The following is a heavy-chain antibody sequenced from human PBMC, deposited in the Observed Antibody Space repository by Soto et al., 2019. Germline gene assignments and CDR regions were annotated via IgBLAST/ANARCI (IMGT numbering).Heavy chain of an antibody. D-gene: IGHD6-13*01. V-gene: IGHV3-48*02. J-gene: IGHJ4*02. Sequence: PGGSLRLSCAASGFTFSSYSMNWVRQAPGKGLEWVSYISSSSSTIYYAASVKGRFTISRDNAKNSLYLQMNSLRDEDTAVYYCARLGYSSSWYYFDYWGQGTMVTVYS. CDR1: GFTFSSYS. CDR3: ARLGYSSSWYYFDY. CDR2: ISSSSSTI.